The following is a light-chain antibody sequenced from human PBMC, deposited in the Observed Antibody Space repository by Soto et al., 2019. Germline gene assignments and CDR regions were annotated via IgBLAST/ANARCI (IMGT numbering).Light chain of an antibody. CDR2: DAS. J-gene: IGKJ1*01. CDR1: SSVSTY. CDR3: QPRRNWPWT. Sequence: EIVLTQSPGTLSLSPGERATLSCRASSSVSTYLAWYQQKPGQAPRLLIYDASNRATGIPARFSGSGSGTDFTLTISSLEPEDFAVYYCQPRRNWPWTFGQGTKVEIK. V-gene: IGKV3-11*01.